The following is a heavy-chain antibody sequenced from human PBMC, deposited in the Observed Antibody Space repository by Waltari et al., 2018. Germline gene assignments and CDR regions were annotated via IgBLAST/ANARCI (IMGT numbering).Heavy chain of an antibody. Sequence: QVQLQQWGAGLLKPSETLSLTCAVYGGSFSGYYWSWTRQPPGKGLEWIGEINHSGSTNYNPSLKSRVTISVDTSKNQFSLKLSSVTAADTAVYYCARVGVAAGTNWFDPWGQGTLVTVSS. CDR2: INHSGST. CDR1: GGSFSGYY. D-gene: IGHD6-25*01. J-gene: IGHJ5*02. CDR3: ARVGVAAGTNWFDP. V-gene: IGHV4-34*01.